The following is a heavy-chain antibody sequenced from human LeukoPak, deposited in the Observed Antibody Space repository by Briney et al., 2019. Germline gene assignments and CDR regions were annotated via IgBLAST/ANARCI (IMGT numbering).Heavy chain of an antibody. CDR3: ARTDGKKYQIDY. D-gene: IGHD5-24*01. J-gene: IGHJ4*02. Sequence: MPSETLSLTCTVSGYSISSGYYWGWIRQSPGKGLEWIGSIYYSGSTYYNPSLKSRVTISVDTSKNQFSLKLTSVTAADTAVYYCARTDGKKYQIDYWGQGTLVTVSS. CDR2: IYYSGST. V-gene: IGHV4-38-2*02. CDR1: GYSISSGYY.